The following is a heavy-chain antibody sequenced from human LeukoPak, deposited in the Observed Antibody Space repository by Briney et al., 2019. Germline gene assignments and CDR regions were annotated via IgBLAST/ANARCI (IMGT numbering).Heavy chain of an antibody. CDR3: TRLMVRGAPQPFDP. CDR2: IRSKANSYAT. CDR1: GFTFSGSA. V-gene: IGHV3-73*01. J-gene: IGHJ5*02. D-gene: IGHD3-10*01. Sequence: PGGSLRLSCAASGFTFSGSAMHWVRQASGKGLEWVGRIRSKANSYATAYAASVKGRFTISRDDSKNTAYLQMNSLKTEDTAVYYCTRLMVRGAPQPFDPWGQGTLVTVSS.